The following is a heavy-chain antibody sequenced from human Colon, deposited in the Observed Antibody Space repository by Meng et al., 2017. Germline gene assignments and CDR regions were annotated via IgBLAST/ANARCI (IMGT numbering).Heavy chain of an antibody. CDR2: FYFSGNT. CDR3: ARYFYDSRGVTWFDP. CDR1: GGSISSGYSY. D-gene: IGHD3-22*01. J-gene: IGHJ5*02. V-gene: IGHV4-31*02. Sequence: QVQPPCPGPVLVKPSLPLSLTSTVCGGSISSGYSYCSWGRQHPGKGLEWIGYFYFSGNTYYNPSLKSRVSISVDTSKNRFSLNLSSVTAADTAVYYCARYFYDSRGVTWFDPWGQGTLVTVSS.